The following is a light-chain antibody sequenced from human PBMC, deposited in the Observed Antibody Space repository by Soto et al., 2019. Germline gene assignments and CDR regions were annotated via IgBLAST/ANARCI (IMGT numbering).Light chain of an antibody. J-gene: IGLJ3*02. CDR1: PLTRQY. CDR3: GSHAGNSNLV. V-gene: IGLV3-25*02. CDR2: KDN. Sequence: SYELTQPPSMSVSPGQTARITCSGDPLTRQYVYWYQQKPGQAPLLVIYKDNERPSGIPDRFSGSKSGNTASLTVSGLQAEDEADYYCGSHAGNSNLVFGGGTKLTV.